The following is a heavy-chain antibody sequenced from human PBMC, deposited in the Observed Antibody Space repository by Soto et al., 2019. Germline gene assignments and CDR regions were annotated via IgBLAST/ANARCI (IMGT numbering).Heavy chain of an antibody. CDR2: TYYRSKWYN. CDR3: AREPPNWNYHGPYYFDY. CDR1: GDSVSSNSAA. V-gene: IGHV6-1*01. Sequence: KQSQTLSLTCAISGDSVSSNSAAWNWIRQSPSRGLEWLGRTYYRSKWYNDYAVSVKSRITINPDTSKNQFSLQLNSVTPEDTAVYYCAREPPNWNYHGPYYFDYWGQGTLVTVSS. J-gene: IGHJ4*02. D-gene: IGHD1-7*01.